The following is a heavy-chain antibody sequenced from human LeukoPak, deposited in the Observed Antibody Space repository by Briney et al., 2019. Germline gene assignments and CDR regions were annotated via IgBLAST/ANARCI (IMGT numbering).Heavy chain of an antibody. CDR3: ARQWRPLRRSYMDV. D-gene: IGHD6-19*01. V-gene: IGHV4-34*01. CDR2: INHSGST. J-gene: IGHJ6*03. CDR1: GGSFSGYY. Sequence: SETLSLTCAVYGGSFSGYYWSWIRQPPGKGLEWIGEINHSGSTNYNPSLKSRVTISVDTSKNQFSLKLSSVTAADTAVYYCARQWRPLRRSYMDVWGKGTTVTVSS.